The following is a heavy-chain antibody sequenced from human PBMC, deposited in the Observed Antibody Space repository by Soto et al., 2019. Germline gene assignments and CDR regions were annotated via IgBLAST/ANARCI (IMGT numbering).Heavy chain of an antibody. J-gene: IGHJ5*02. CDR2: IYYSGST. CDR3: AEDAYYGDYEVGWFDP. CDR1: GGSISSGGYY. D-gene: IGHD4-17*01. V-gene: IGHV4-31*03. Sequence: QVQLQESGPGLVKPSQTLSLTCTVSGGSISSGGYYWSWIRQHPGKGLEWIGYIYYSGSTYYNPSLKSRVTISVDTSKNQFSLKLSSVTAADTAVYYCAEDAYYGDYEVGWFDPWGQGTLVTVSS.